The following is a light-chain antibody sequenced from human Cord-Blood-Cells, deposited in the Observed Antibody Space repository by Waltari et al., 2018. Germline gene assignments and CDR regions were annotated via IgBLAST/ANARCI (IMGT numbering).Light chain of an antibody. Sequence: QSALTQPRSVSGSPGQSVTISCTGTSSDVGGYNYVSWYKQHPGKAPKLMIYDVSKRPSGVPDRFSGSKSGNTASLTISGRQAEDEADYYCCSYAGSYTLVFGGGTKLTVL. J-gene: IGLJ2*01. CDR1: SSDVGGYNY. V-gene: IGLV2-11*01. CDR2: DVS. CDR3: CSYAGSYTLV.